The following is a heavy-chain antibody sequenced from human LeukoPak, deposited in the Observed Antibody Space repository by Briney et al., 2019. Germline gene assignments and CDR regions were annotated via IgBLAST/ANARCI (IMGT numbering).Heavy chain of an antibody. CDR2: ISGSGGST. J-gene: IGHJ4*02. V-gene: IGHV3-23*01. D-gene: IGHD5-18*01. CDR1: GLTFSSYA. CDR3: AKPAIQLWLSYYFDY. Sequence: GGSLRLSCAASGLTFSSYAMSWVRQAPGKGLEWVSAISGSGGSTYYADSVKGRFTISRDNSKNTLYLQMNSLRAEDTAVYYCAKPAIQLWLSYYFDYWGQGTLVTVSS.